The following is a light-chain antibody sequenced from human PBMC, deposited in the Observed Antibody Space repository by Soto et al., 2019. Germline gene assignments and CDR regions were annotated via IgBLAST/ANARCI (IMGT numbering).Light chain of an antibody. V-gene: IGLV1-44*01. CDR3: VAWDDSLNAVV. CDR2: SNN. J-gene: IGLJ2*01. Sequence: QSALTQPPSASGTPGQRVTISCSGSSSNIGSNTVNWYQQLPGTAPKLLIYSNNQRPSGVPDRFSGSKSGTSASLAISGLQSEDEADYYCVAWDDSLNAVVFGGGTKLTVL. CDR1: SSNIGSNT.